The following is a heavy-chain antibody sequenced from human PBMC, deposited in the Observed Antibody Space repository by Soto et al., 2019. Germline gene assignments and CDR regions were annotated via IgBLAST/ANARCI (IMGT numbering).Heavy chain of an antibody. CDR1: GFTFSSYW. CDR2: INRDGSST. Sequence: PGGSLRLSCAASGFTFSSYWMHWVRQAPGKGLVWVSRINRDGSSTSYADSVKGRFTISRDNAKNTLYLQMNSLRAEDTAVYYCATLPARYCSSTSCSNYYYYGMDVWGQGTTVTVSS. CDR3: ATLPARYCSSTSCSNYYYYGMDV. D-gene: IGHD2-2*01. J-gene: IGHJ6*02. V-gene: IGHV3-74*01.